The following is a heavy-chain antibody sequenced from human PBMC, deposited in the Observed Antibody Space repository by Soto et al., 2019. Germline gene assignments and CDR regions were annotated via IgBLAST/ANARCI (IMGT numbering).Heavy chain of an antibody. CDR3: ARRNYYDSSGYYYVDAFDI. Sequence: QLQLRESGPGLVKPSETLSLTCTVSGGSISSSRYYWGWIRQPPGKGLEWIGSIYYSGSTYYNPSLKSRVTISVDTSKNQFSLKLSSVTAADTAVYYCARRNYYDSSGYYYVDAFDIWGQGTIVTVSS. J-gene: IGHJ3*02. V-gene: IGHV4-39*01. D-gene: IGHD3-22*01. CDR1: GGSISSSRYY. CDR2: IYYSGST.